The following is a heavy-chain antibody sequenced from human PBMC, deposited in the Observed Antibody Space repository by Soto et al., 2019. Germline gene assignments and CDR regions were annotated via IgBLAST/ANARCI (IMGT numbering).Heavy chain of an antibody. CDR3: AKDLRGGATSIDY. CDR1: GFTFSSYA. V-gene: IGHV3-23*01. D-gene: IGHD1-26*01. CDR2: ISGSGITT. J-gene: IGHJ4*02. Sequence: EVQLLESGGGLVQPGGSLRLSCAASGFTFSSYAMSWVRQAPGKGLEWVSVISGSGITTYYADSVKGRFTIPRDNSKNTLYLQMNSLRAEDTAVYYCAKDLRGGATSIDYWGQGILDTVSS.